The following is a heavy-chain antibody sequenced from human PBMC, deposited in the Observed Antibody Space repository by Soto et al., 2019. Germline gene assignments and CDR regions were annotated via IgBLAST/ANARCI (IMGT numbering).Heavy chain of an antibody. V-gene: IGHV3-48*03. J-gene: IGHJ6*02. CDR1: GFTFSSYE. CDR2: ISSSGSTI. Sequence: PGGSLRLSCAASGFTFSSYEMNWVRQAPGKGLEWVSYISSSGSTIYYADSVKGRFTISRDNAKNSLYLQMNSLRAEDTAVYYCARAIASVDVWGQGTTVTVSS. CDR3: ARAIASVDV.